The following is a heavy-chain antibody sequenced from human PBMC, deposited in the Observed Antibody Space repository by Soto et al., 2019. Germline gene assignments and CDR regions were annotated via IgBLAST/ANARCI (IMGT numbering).Heavy chain of an antibody. J-gene: IGHJ4*02. V-gene: IGHV1-46*01. D-gene: IGHD2-21*02. CDR3: ARGGHVVVVTAALDY. Sequence: QVQLMQSGAEVKKPGASVKVSCKASGDTFTEYYIHWVRQAPGQGLEWMGTVNPSGGHTTYAQHFLGRVTRTRDPSTSTLYMELTSLTSEDTAVYYCARGGHVVVVTAALDYWGQGTLVTVSS. CDR1: GDTFTEYY. CDR2: VNPSGGHT.